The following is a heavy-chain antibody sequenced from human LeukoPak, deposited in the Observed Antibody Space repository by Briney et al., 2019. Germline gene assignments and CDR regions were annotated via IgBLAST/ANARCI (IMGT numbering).Heavy chain of an antibody. CDR2: INPNSGGT. CDR1: GYTFTGYY. V-gene: IGHV1-2*02. D-gene: IGHD4-17*01. J-gene: IGHJ5*02. Sequence: ASVKVSCKASGYTFTGYYMHWVRQAPGQGLEWMGWINPNSGGTNYAQKFQGRVTMTRDTSISTAYMELSRLRSDDTAVYYCARRDYGDYRWFDPWGQGTLVTVSS. CDR3: ARRDYGDYRWFDP.